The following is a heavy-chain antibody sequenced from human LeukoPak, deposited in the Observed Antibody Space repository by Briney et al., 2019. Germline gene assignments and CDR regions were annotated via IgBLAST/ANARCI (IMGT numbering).Heavy chain of an antibody. CDR3: ARCRSDYRTVDP. J-gene: IGHJ5*02. Sequence: SETLSLTCTVSGGSISSYYWSWIRQPPGKGLEWIGYIYYSGSTNYNPSLKSRVTISVDTSKNQFSLKLSSVTAADTAVYYCARCRSDYRTVDPWGQGTLVSVSS. V-gene: IGHV4-59*08. CDR2: IYYSGST. D-gene: IGHD4-11*01. CDR1: GGSISSYY.